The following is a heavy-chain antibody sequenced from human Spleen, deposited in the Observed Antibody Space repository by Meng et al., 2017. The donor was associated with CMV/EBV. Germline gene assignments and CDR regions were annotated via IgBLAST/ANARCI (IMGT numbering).Heavy chain of an antibody. V-gene: IGHV2-26*01. CDR1: EFSLSNAKMG. CDR2: IFSNDEK. CDR3: ARILLRVRFDFWSGYLDY. Sequence: SGPTLVKPTETLTLTCTVSEFSLSNAKMGVSWIRQPPGKALEWLAHIFSNDEKSYSTSLKSRLTISKDTSKSQVVLTMANMDPVDTATYYCARILLRVRFDFWSGYLDYWGQGTLVTVSS. J-gene: IGHJ4*02. D-gene: IGHD3-3*01.